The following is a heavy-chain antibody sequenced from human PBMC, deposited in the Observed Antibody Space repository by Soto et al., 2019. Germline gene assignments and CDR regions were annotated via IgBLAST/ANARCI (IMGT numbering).Heavy chain of an antibody. J-gene: IGHJ5*02. Sequence: SVKVSCKASGGTFSSYTISWVRQAPGQGLEWMGRIIPILGIANYAQKFQGRVTITADKSTSTAYMELSSLRSEDTAVYYCAIDILQVPAAMYGWFDPWGQGTLVTVSS. D-gene: IGHD2-2*01. CDR2: IIPILGIA. V-gene: IGHV1-69*04. CDR3: AIDILQVPAAMYGWFDP. CDR1: GGTFSSYT.